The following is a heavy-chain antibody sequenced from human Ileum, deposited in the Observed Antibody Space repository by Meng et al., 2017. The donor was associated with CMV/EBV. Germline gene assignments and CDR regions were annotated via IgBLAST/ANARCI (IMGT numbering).Heavy chain of an antibody. CDR2: MYFSGIA. CDR1: VDPISSGSHS. Sequence: QLQLPASAPGPVRPSADLSLTVTGPVDPISSGSHSWAWFRQPPGKRLEWIGSMYFSGIADYNPSLKSRVTISLHATQKQFSLRLTSVTAADSAVYFCARDLTNKWFYYWGQGTLVTVSS. V-gene: IGHV4-39*07. CDR3: ARDLTNKWFYY. D-gene: IGHD1-26*01. J-gene: IGHJ4*02.